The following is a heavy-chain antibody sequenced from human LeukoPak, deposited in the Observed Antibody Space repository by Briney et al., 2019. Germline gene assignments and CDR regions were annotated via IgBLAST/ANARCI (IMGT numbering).Heavy chain of an antibody. V-gene: IGHV1-69*04. CDR3: ARDPSGSGSYEAY. J-gene: IGHJ4*02. CDR2: ITHILGIA. Sequence: GASVKVSCKASGGTFSSYAISWVRQAPGQGLEWMGRITHILGIANYAQKLQGRVTITADKSTSTAYMELSSLRSEDTAVYYCARDPSGSGSYEAYWGQGTLVSVSS. D-gene: IGHD3-10*01. CDR1: GGTFSSYA.